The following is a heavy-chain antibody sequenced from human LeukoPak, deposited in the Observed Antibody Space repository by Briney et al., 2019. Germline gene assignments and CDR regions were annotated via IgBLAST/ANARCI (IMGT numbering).Heavy chain of an antibody. Sequence: SETLSLTCAVYGGSFSGYYWSWIRQPPGKGLEWIGEINHSGSTNYNPSLKSRVTISVDTSKNQFSLKLSSVTAADTAVYYCAKPTLIWGCPRLPFDYWGQGTLVTVSS. J-gene: IGHJ4*02. CDR1: GGSFSGYY. CDR2: INHSGST. CDR3: AKPTLIWGCPRLPFDY. V-gene: IGHV4-34*01. D-gene: IGHD3-16*01.